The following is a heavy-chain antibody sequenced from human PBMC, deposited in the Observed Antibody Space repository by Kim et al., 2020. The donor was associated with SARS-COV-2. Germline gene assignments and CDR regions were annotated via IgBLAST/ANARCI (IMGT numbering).Heavy chain of an antibody. CDR1: GLTFRSTA. CDR2: ISGSGVNI. V-gene: IGHV3-23*01. D-gene: IGHD3-16*01. Sequence: GSLRLSCEVSGLTFRSTAMSWVRQAPGKGLEWVAHISGSGVNIYYGTSVEGRFSISRDNSKNTVFLQMASLRVDDTAVYYCSGDYDYWGRGTLVTVSS. J-gene: IGHJ4*02. CDR3: SGDYDY.